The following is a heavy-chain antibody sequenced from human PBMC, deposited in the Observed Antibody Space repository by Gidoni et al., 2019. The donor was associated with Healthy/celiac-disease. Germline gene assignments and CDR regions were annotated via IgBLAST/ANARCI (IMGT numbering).Heavy chain of an antibody. CDR3: ARGAHFDY. Sequence: ASGKGLEWVAVISYDGSNKYYADSVKGRFTISRDNSKNTRYLQMNSLRAEDTAVYCCARGAHFDYWGQGTLVTVSS. CDR2: ISYDGSNK. V-gene: IGHV3-30-3*01. J-gene: IGHJ4*02.